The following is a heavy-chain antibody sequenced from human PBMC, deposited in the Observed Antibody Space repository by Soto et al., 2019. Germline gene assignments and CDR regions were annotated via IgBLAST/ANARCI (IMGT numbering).Heavy chain of an antibody. CDR2: IYCSGST. J-gene: IGHJ6*03. D-gene: IGHD4-17*01. Sequence: SETLSLTCTVSGGSISSYYWSWIRQPPGKGLEWIGYIYCSGSTNYNPSLKSRVTISVDTSKNQFSLKLSSVTAADTAVYYCARTKGAVTTSVNTIYYMDVWGKGTTVTVSS. CDR1: GGSISSYY. V-gene: IGHV4-59*01. CDR3: ARTKGAVTTSVNTIYYMDV.